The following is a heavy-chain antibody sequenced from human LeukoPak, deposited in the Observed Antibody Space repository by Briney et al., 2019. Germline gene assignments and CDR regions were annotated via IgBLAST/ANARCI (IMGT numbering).Heavy chain of an antibody. CDR2: IDPSDSYT. CDR3: ARHPTVTHPFDY. J-gene: IGHJ4*02. D-gene: IGHD4-17*01. Sequence: GESLKISCKGSGYSFTSYWIGRVRQMPGKGLEWMGRIDPSDSYTNYSPSFQGHVTISADKSISTAYLQWSSLKASDTAMYYCARHPTVTHPFDYWGQGTLVTVSS. CDR1: GYSFTSYW. V-gene: IGHV5-10-1*01.